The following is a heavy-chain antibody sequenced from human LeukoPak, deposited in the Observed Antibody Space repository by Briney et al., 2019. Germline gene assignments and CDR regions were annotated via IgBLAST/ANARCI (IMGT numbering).Heavy chain of an antibody. Sequence: PGTSLRLSCTTSGFIFNNYAMHWVRQPPGKGLEWVAVTWYDASNKWYADSVKGRFTISRDNSENTLYLQMNSLRAEDTAVYYCARDLMVRGVIYCLDYWGQGTLVTVSS. CDR3: ARDLMVRGVIYCLDY. CDR2: TWYDASNK. CDR1: GFIFNNYA. J-gene: IGHJ4*02. D-gene: IGHD3-10*01. V-gene: IGHV3-33*08.